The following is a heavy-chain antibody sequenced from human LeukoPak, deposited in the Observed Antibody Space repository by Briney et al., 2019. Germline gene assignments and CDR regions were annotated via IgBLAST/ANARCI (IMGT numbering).Heavy chain of an antibody. D-gene: IGHD3-22*01. CDR3: AKDYYDSSGYYLDY. CDR2: ISGSGIST. J-gene: IGHJ4*02. V-gene: IGHV3-23*01. CDR1: GFTFSSYT. Sequence: GGSLRLSCAASGFTFSSYTMSWVRQAPGMGLDWVSAISGSGISTYYADSVKGRFTISRDNSKNTLFLQMNSLRAEDTAIYYCAKDYYDSSGYYLDYWGQGTLVTVSS.